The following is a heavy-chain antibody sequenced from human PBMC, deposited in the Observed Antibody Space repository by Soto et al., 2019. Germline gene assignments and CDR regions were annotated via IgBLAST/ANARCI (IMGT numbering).Heavy chain of an antibody. CDR1: GVKISPYY. D-gene: IGHD6-25*01. CDR3: ARPHGGSSGWDNWFDP. CDR2: IYYSGST. J-gene: IGHJ5*02. V-gene: IGHV4-59*01. Sequence: SETLSLTCTVSGVKISPYYWSWIRQPPGKGLEWIGYIYYSGSTNYNPSLKSRVTISVDTSKNQFSLKLSSVTAADTAVYYCARPHGGSSGWDNWFDPWGQGTLVTVSS.